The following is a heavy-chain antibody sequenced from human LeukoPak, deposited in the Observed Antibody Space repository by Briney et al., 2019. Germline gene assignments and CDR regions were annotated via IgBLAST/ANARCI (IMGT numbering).Heavy chain of an antibody. V-gene: IGHV5-10-1*01. D-gene: IGHD3-22*01. J-gene: IGHJ1*01. CDR1: GYSFASYW. Sequence: GESLKISCKGSGYSFASYWIGWVRQMPGKGLEWMGRIDPSDSFTNYSPSFQGHVTISVDKSISTAYLQWSSLKASDTAMYYCARHAYHYDSSGYSIAFFFQNWGQGALVTVSS. CDR2: IDPSDSFT. CDR3: ARHAYHYDSSGYSIAFFFQN.